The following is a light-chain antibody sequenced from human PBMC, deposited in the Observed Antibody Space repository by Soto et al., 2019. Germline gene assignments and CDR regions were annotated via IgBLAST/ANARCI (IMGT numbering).Light chain of an antibody. V-gene: IGKV3-15*01. CDR2: GAS. Sequence: EIVMTQSPATLSVSPGERATLSCRASQSVSSNLAWYQQKPGQAPRLLIYGASTRPTGIPARFSGSGSGTEFTLTISRLQSEDFAVYYCQQYNNWPPVFGPGTKVDIK. CDR1: QSVSSN. CDR3: QQYNNWPPV. J-gene: IGKJ3*01.